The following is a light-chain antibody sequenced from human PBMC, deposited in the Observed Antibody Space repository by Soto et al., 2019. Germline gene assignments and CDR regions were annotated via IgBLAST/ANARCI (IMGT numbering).Light chain of an antibody. Sequence: QSVLTQPPSASGSPGQSVTIICTGTSSDVGGYNHVSWYQHHPGQAPKVMIYEVSERPSGVPDRFSGSKSGNTASLTVSGLQAEEEADYYCSSYADSNNWVFGGGTKLTVL. CDR2: EVS. J-gene: IGLJ2*01. V-gene: IGLV2-8*01. CDR3: SSYADSNNWV. CDR1: SSDVGGYNH.